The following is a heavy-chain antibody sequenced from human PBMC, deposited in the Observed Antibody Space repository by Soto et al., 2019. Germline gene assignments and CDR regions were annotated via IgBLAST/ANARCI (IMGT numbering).Heavy chain of an antibody. CDR2: LWYDGSNI. Sequence: QVQLVESGGGVVQPGKSLRLSCTTSGFTFSSYAMHWVRQAPGKGLEWVAVLWYDGSNIQYADSVKGRFTISRDNSKSKVYLQLDSLSAEDTAVYYCARDVNDFWSGYLYWGQGTLVTVSS. CDR1: GFTFSSYA. V-gene: IGHV3-33*01. CDR3: ARDVNDFWSGYLY. D-gene: IGHD3-3*01. J-gene: IGHJ4*02.